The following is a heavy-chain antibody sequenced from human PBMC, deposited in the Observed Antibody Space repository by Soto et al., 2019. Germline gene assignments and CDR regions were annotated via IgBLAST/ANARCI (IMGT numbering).Heavy chain of an antibody. D-gene: IGHD3-9*01. Sequence: EVQLLESGEGLVQPGGSLKLSCAASGFTFSNYAMSWVRQAPGKGLEWVSGIGGSGSNTYYADSVKGRFTISRDNSXXTLFLQMNNLRAEDTAEYYCARVVRHFDTPYGMDVWGQGTTVTVSS. V-gene: IGHV3-23*01. J-gene: IGHJ6*02. CDR1: GFTFSNYA. CDR3: ARVVRHFDTPYGMDV. CDR2: IGGSGSNT.